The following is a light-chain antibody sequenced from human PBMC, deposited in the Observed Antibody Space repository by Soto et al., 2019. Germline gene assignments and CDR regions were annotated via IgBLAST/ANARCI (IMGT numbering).Light chain of an antibody. CDR3: QQYNTDPST. J-gene: IGKJ1*01. V-gene: IGKV1-5*01. Sequence: DIQMTQSPSTLSASVGDRVTITCRASQSISTSLAWFRQKPGKAPKLLIYDASNLESGVPSRFSGSVSGTESTLTISSLQPDDFATYFCQQYNTDPSTFGQGTEVDTK. CDR1: QSISTS. CDR2: DAS.